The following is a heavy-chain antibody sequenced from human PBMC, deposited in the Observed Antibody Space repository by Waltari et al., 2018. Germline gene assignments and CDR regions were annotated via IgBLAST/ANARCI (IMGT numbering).Heavy chain of an antibody. CDR2: ISYDGSNK. D-gene: IGHD6-13*01. Sequence: VQLVESGGGVVQPGRALRLSCAAPGFSFSSSVQRWVRPAPGKGLEWVAVISYDGSNKYYADSVKGRFTISRDNSKNTLYLQMNSLRAEDTAVYYCARDSVSSSWTPGGYWGQGTLVTVSS. J-gene: IGHJ4*02. V-gene: IGHV3-30-3*01. CDR1: GFSFSSSV. CDR3: ARDSVSSSWTPGGY.